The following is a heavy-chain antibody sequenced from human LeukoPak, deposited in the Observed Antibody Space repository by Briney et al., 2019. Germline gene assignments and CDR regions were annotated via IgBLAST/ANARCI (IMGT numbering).Heavy chain of an antibody. D-gene: IGHD3-22*01. Sequence: GGSLRLSCAASGFTFSSYSMNWVRQAPGKGLEWVSSTSSSSSYIYYADSVKGRFTISRDNAKNSLYLQMNSLRAEDTAVYYCARDVRYYDXXXYFDYWGQGTLVTVSS. V-gene: IGHV3-21*01. CDR2: TSSSSSYI. J-gene: IGHJ4*02. CDR1: GFTFSSYS. CDR3: ARDVRYYDXXXYFDY.